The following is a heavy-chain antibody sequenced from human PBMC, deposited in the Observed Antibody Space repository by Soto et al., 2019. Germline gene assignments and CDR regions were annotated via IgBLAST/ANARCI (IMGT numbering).Heavy chain of an antibody. Sequence: PSETLSLTCSVSGGSISSYYWTWIRQPPGKGLEWIGYVHNSGSTNHNPSLKSRVTISVDTSKNQFSLKLSSVTAADTAMYYCARRYHYYYGMDVWGQGTTVTVSS. CDR1: GGSISSYY. V-gene: IGHV4-59*08. CDR3: ARRYHYYYGMDV. CDR2: VHNSGST. J-gene: IGHJ6*02.